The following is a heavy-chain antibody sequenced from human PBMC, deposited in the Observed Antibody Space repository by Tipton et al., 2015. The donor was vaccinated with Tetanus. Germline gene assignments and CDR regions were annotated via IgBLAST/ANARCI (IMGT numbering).Heavy chain of an antibody. CDR2: ISSTTRYT. J-gene: IGHJ4*02. CDR3: VHLFGRPSGVV. D-gene: IGHD3-10*01. Sequence: SLRLSCEVSGFTFSSYRMNWVRQAPGKGLEWVSSISSTTRYTDYADSVNGRFSISRDNDRDSLFLHMNSLRPNDTAFYYCVHLFGRPSGVVWGQGTQVTVSS. V-gene: IGHV3-21*04. CDR1: GFTFSSYR.